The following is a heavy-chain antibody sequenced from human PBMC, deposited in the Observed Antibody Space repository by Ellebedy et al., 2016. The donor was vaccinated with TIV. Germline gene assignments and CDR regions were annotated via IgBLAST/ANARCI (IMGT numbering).Heavy chain of an antibody. V-gene: IGHV1-18*01. Sequence: ASVKVSCXASGYTFTSYGISWVRQAPGQGLEWMGWINTNNGNTKYAQKVQGRVTMTTDTSTSTAYMELRSLRSDDTAVYYCARVGGVVVPAAMGGDAFDIWGQGTMVTVSS. CDR2: INTNNGNT. CDR3: ARVGGVVVPAAMGGDAFDI. CDR1: GYTFTSYG. J-gene: IGHJ3*02. D-gene: IGHD2-2*01.